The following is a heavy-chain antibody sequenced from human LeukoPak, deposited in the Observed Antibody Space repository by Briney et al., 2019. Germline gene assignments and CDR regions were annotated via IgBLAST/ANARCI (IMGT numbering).Heavy chain of an antibody. V-gene: IGHV4-61*02. D-gene: IGHD3-22*01. Sequence: SETLSLTCTVSGGSISSGSYYWSWIRQPAGKGLEWIGRIYTSGSTNYNPSLKSRVTISVDTSKNQFSLKLSSVTAADTAVYYCAREGHDYYDSSGYYGRNWLDPWGQGTLVTVSS. CDR1: GGSISSGSYY. J-gene: IGHJ5*02. CDR3: AREGHDYYDSSGYYGRNWLDP. CDR2: IYTSGST.